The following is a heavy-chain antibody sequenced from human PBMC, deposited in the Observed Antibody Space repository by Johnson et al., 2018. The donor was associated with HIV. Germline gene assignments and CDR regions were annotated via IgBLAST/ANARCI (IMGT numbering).Heavy chain of an antibody. D-gene: IGHD1-26*01. CDR2: IRYDGRGK. CDR3: ARVRVGAFDI. Sequence: VQLVESGGGVVQPGGSLTLSCAASGFVFSDYVMHWVRQAPGKGLDWVTFIRYDGRGKYYADSVKGRFTISRDNSKNTLHLQMSSLRPEDTAVYYCARVRVGAFDIWGQGTMVTVSS. V-gene: IGHV3-30*02. CDR1: GFVFSDYV. J-gene: IGHJ3*02.